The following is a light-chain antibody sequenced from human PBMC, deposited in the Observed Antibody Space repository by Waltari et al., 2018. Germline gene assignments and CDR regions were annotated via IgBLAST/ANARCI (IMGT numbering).Light chain of an antibody. Sequence: IQMTQSPSTLSASVGDRITITCRASQDIRSWLAWYQQKPGKTPELLIYKASTLHGGVPSRFSGSGSGTEFTFTISSLQPDDFATYYCQQYNSYSPWTFGQGTKVEIK. CDR1: QDIRSW. V-gene: IGKV1-5*03. J-gene: IGKJ1*01. CDR3: QQYNSYSPWT. CDR2: KAS.